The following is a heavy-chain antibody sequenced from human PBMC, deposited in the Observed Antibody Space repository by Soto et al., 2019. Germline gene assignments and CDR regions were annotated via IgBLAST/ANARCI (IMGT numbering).Heavy chain of an antibody. CDR2: IYYSGST. V-gene: IGHV4-59*01. Sequence: SETLSLTCTVSGGSISSYYWSWIRQPPGKGLEWIGYIYYSGSTNYNPSLKSRVTISVDTSKNQFSLKLSSVTAADTAVYYCAREGNYSSSWLPIFDYWGQGTPAPVSS. J-gene: IGHJ4*02. D-gene: IGHD6-13*01. CDR3: AREGNYSSSWLPIFDY. CDR1: GGSISSYY.